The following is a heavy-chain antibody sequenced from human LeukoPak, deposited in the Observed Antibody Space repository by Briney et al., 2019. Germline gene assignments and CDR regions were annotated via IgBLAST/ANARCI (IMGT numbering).Heavy chain of an antibody. V-gene: IGHV1-2*04. J-gene: IGHJ5*02. CDR2: INPNSGGT. Sequence: ASVKVSCKASGYTFTGYYMHWVRQAPGQGLEWMGWINPNSGGTNYAQKFQGWVTMTRDTSISTAYMELSRLRSDDTAVYYCARAGTAMAYNWFDPWGQGTLVTVSS. CDR1: GYTFTGYY. CDR3: ARAGTAMAYNWFDP. D-gene: IGHD5-18*01.